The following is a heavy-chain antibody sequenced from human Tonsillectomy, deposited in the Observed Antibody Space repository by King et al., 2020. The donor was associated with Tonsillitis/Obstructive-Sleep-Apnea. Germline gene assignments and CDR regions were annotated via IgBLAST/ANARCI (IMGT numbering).Heavy chain of an antibody. CDR2: IGAHNGDT. CDR3: ARLLWGTFDY. Sequence: QLVQSGAEVKKPGASVKVSCKASGDAFTTYGITWVRQAPGQGLEWMGWIGAHNGDTNYAQKLQGRVTMTTDTSTSTAYMELRTLRSDDTAVYYCARLLWGTFDYWGQGTLVTVSS. J-gene: IGHJ4*02. V-gene: IGHV1-18*01. CDR1: GDAFTTYG. D-gene: IGHD7-27*01.